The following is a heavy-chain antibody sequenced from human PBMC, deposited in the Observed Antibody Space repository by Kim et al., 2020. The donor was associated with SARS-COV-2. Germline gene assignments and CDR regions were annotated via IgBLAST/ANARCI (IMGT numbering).Heavy chain of an antibody. V-gene: IGHV3-66*01. CDR1: GFTVTYSY. D-gene: IGHD3-22*01. Sequence: GGSLRLSCAASGFTVTYSYMDWVRQAPGKGLEWVSFISSGGNTIYAASAMSSLITFRDHNTNNLLLQQINMIAADKAAHYCATVDLYYDVGCFMNCGYG. CDR2: ISSGGNT. CDR3: ATVDLYYDVGCFMNCGYG. J-gene: IGHJ6*01.